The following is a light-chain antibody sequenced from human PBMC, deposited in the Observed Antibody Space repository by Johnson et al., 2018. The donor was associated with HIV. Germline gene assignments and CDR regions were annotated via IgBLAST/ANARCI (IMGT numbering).Light chain of an antibody. J-gene: IGLJ1*01. Sequence: QSVLTQPPSTSGTPEQRVTISCSGSSSNIGSKAVNWYQQLPGTAPKLLIYKNNQRPSGVPDRFSGSKSGTSASLGITVLQTGDEADYYCGTWDSGLGAVYVFGPGTKVTVL. CDR2: KNN. CDR3: GTWDSGLGAVYV. V-gene: IGLV1-44*01. CDR1: SSNIGSKA.